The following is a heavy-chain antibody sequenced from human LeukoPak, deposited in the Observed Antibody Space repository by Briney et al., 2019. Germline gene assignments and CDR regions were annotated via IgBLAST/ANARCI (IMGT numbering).Heavy chain of an antibody. Sequence: ASVKVSCKASGYTFTGYYMHWVRQAPGQGLEWMGWINPNSGGTNYAQKFQGRVTMTRDTSISTAYMGLSRLRSDDTAVYYCASWLRGVTGAFDIWGQGTMVTVSS. V-gene: IGHV1-2*02. CDR3: ASWLRGVTGAFDI. CDR1: GYTFTGYY. CDR2: INPNSGGT. J-gene: IGHJ3*02. D-gene: IGHD3-10*01.